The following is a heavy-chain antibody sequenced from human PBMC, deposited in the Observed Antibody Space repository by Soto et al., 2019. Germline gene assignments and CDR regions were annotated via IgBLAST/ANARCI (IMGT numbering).Heavy chain of an antibody. CDR2: VYYSGST. V-gene: IGHV4-59*01. J-gene: IGHJ5*02. CDR3: VRDYLLTGFDP. CDR1: GGSISNYY. D-gene: IGHD3-9*01. Sequence: SETLSLTCTVSGGSISNYYWTWVRQPPGKGLEWIGYVYYSGSTNYNPSLESRVTISIDASKNQFSLKMKSVTAADTAVYYCVRDYLLTGFDPWGQGALVTVS.